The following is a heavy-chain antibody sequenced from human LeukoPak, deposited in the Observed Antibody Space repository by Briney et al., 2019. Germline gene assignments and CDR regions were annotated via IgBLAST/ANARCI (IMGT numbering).Heavy chain of an antibody. CDR3: AELGITMIGGV. J-gene: IGHJ6*04. V-gene: IGHV3-48*04. CDR2: ISSSGSTI. D-gene: IGHD3-10*02. CDR1: GFTFSSYG. Sequence: HLGGSLRLSCAASGFTFSSYGMHWVRQAPGKGLEWVSYISSSGSTIYYADSVKGRFTISRDNAKNSLYLQMNSLRAEDTAVYYCAELGITMIGGVWGKGTTVTISS.